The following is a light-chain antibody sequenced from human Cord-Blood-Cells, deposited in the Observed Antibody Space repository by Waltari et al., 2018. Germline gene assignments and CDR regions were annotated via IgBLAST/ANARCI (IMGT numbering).Light chain of an antibody. V-gene: IGKV1-8*01. CDR2: AAS. CDR3: QQYYSYPWT. Sequence: AIRMTQSPSSLSASTGDRVTITCRASQGISSYLAWYHQKPGKAPKLLIYAASTLQSGVPSRFSGSGSGTDFTLTINCLQSEDFATYYCQQYYSYPWTFGQGTKVEIK. CDR1: QGISSY. J-gene: IGKJ1*01.